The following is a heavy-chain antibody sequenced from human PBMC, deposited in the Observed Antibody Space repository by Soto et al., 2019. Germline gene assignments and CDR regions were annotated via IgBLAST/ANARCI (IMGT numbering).Heavy chain of an antibody. J-gene: IGHJ4*01. V-gene: IGHV4-38-2*02. CDR2: IYHGGTT. D-gene: IGHD6-19*01. CDR1: GYSISSGSY. Sequence: SETLCLTCTFSGYSISSGSYWGWIRQPPGKGPEWIASIYHGGTTFYNPSLKSRVTVSVDKSNNQFSLKLRSVTAADTAVYYCAKAHVMVVDGSTFDYWGNGTLVTVSS. CDR3: AKAHVMVVDGSTFDY.